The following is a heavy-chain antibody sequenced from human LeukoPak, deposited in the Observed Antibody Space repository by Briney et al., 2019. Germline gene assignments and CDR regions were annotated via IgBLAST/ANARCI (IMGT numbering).Heavy chain of an antibody. V-gene: IGHV4-59*02. D-gene: IGHD3-22*01. CDR3: ARVTYYYDSSGYYYYFDY. J-gene: IGHJ4*02. Sequence: SETLSLTCTVSGGSVSSYYWSWIRQPPGKGLEWIGYIFYSGSTNYNPSLKSRVTISVDTSKNQFSLKLSSVTAADTAVYYCARVTYYYDSSGYYYYFDYWGQGTLVTVSS. CDR1: GGSVSSYY. CDR2: IFYSGST.